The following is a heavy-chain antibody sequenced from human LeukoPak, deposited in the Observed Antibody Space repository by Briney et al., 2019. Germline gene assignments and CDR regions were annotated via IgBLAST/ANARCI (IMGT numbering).Heavy chain of an antibody. CDR2: IRSGSTYI. V-gene: IGHV3-21*01. Sequence: PGGSLRLSCAASGFTFSSYEMNWVRQAPGKRLEWVSSIRSGSTYINYADSVKGRFTISRDDAKKSLYLQMNSLRAEDTAVYYCARDGIFDYWGQGTLVTVSS. CDR3: ARDGIFDY. CDR1: GFTFSSYE. J-gene: IGHJ4*02.